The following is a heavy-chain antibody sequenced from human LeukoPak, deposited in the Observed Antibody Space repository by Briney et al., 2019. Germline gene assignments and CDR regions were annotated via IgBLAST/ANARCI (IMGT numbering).Heavy chain of an antibody. CDR3: ARDLGYCSGGSCPAPFDY. V-gene: IGHV3-33*01. CDR1: GFTFSSYG. J-gene: IGHJ4*02. D-gene: IGHD2-15*01. Sequence: PGGSLRLSCAASGFTFSSYGMHWVRQAPGKGLEWVAVIWYDGSNKYYADSVKGRFTISRDNSKNTLYLQMNSLRAEDTAVYYCARDLGYCSGGSCPAPFDYWGQGTLVTVSS. CDR2: IWYDGSNK.